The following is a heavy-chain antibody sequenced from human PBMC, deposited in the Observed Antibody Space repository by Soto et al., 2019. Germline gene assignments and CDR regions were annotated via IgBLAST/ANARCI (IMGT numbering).Heavy chain of an antibody. D-gene: IGHD1-26*01. Sequence: QVQLEQSEAEVKKPGASGKVSCKASGYTFTSYDINWVRQATGQGLEWMGWMNPNIGNTGYAQKFQGRVTMTRNTCIITAYMELSSLRSEDTAVYYCAREKVGANDYWGQGTLVTVSS. CDR2: MNPNIGNT. CDR1: GYTFTSYD. CDR3: AREKVGANDY. V-gene: IGHV1-8*01. J-gene: IGHJ4*02.